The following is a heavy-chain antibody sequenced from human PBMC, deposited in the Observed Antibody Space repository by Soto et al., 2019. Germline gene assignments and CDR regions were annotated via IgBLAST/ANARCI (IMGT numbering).Heavy chain of an antibody. CDR2: INPNSGGT. V-gene: IGHV1-2*04. CDR1: GYTFNDYY. D-gene: IGHD3-10*01. CDR3: ARGCCDYRSGTYHWFDS. J-gene: IGHJ5*01. Sequence: SVQVSCKASGYTFNDYYIHWVRQAPGQGLEWMGCINPNSGGTNYAQKFQGWVTMTRDTSISTAYMEVIRLRSDDTAVYYCARGCCDYRSGTYHWFDSWCQGTLVTVSS.